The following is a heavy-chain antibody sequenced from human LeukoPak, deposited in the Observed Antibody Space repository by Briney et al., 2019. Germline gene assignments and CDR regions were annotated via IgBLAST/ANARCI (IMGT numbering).Heavy chain of an antibody. CDR3: ARHRSRMVRGGDWFDP. V-gene: IGHV1-18*01. CDR1: GYSFSSYS. CDR2: ISAYSGNT. J-gene: IGHJ5*02. D-gene: IGHD3-10*01. Sequence: GASVKVSCKASGYSFSSYSTSWVRQAPGQGLEWMGWISAYSGNTNYAHKLQGRVTMTTDTSTSTAYMELRSLRSDDTAVYYCARHRSRMVRGGDWFDPWGQGTLVTVSS.